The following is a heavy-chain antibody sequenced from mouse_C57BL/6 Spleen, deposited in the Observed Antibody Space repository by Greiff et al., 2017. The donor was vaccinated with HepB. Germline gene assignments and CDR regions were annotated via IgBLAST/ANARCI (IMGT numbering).Heavy chain of an antibody. CDR3: ARRSPTYYAMDY. CDR2: IDPSDSET. Sequence: QVQLQQSGAELVRPGSSVKLSCKASGYTFTSYWMHWVKQRPIQGLEWIGNIDPSDSETHYNQKFKDKATLTVDKSSSTAYMQLSSLTSEDSAVYYCARRSPTYYAMDYWGQGNSVTVSS. D-gene: IGHD1-1*01. V-gene: IGHV1-52*01. CDR1: GYTFTSYW. J-gene: IGHJ4*01.